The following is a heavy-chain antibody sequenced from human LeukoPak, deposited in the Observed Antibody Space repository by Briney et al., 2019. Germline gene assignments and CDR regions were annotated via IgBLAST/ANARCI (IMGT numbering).Heavy chain of an antibody. CDR1: GFTFSSYS. J-gene: IGHJ6*03. Sequence: AGGSLRLSCAASGFTFSSYSMNWVRQAPGKGLEWVSSISSSSSYIYYADSVKGRFTISRDNAKNSLYLQMNSLRAEDTAVYYCARELRGYTDVWGKGTTVTVSS. V-gene: IGHV3-21*01. CDR3: ARELRGYTDV. CDR2: ISSSSSYI. D-gene: IGHD3-10*01.